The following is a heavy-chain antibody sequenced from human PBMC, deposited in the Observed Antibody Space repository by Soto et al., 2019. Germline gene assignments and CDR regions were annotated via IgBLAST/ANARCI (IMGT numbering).Heavy chain of an antibody. CDR2: IYYSGST. CDR3: ATRYYYDSSGYYLFDY. D-gene: IGHD3-22*01. CDR1: GGSISSGGYY. V-gene: IGHV4-31*03. Sequence: SETLSLTCTVSGGSISSGGYYWSWIRQHPGKGLEWIGYIYYSGSTYYNPSLKSRVTISVDTSKNQFSLKLSSVTAADTAVYYCATRYYYDSSGYYLFDYWGQGTLVTVSS. J-gene: IGHJ4*02.